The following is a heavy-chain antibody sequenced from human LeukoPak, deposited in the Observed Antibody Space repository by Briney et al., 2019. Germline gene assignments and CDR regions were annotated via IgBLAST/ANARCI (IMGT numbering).Heavy chain of an antibody. CDR2: INPNSGGT. Sequence: GASVKVSCKASGYTFTVYYMHWVRQAPGQGLEWMGWINPNSGGTNYAQKFQGRVTMTRDTSISTAYMELSRLRSDDTAVYYCARGDYYGSGSYSTSPDYYYYGMDVWGQGTTVTVSS. CDR3: ARGDYYGSGSYSTSPDYYYYGMDV. J-gene: IGHJ6*02. D-gene: IGHD3-10*01. V-gene: IGHV1-2*02. CDR1: GYTFTVYY.